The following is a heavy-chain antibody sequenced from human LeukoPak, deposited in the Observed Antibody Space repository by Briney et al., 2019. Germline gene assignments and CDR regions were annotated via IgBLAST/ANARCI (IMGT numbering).Heavy chain of an antibody. CDR1: GFTFSSYS. V-gene: IGHV3-30*03. J-gene: IGHJ4*02. CDR2: ISYDANNE. Sequence: PGGSLRLSCAASGFTFSSYSMNWVHQAPGKGLEWVAAISYDANNEYYADSVKGRFTISRDNSKNTVYLQMNSLRPEDTAVYYCARDNYGADYWGQGTLVTVSS. CDR3: ARDNYGADY. D-gene: IGHD4-17*01.